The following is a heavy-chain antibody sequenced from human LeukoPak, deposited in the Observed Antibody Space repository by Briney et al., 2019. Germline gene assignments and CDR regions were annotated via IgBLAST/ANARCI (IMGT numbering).Heavy chain of an antibody. D-gene: IGHD3-22*01. V-gene: IGHV3-74*01. J-gene: IGHJ4*02. CDR1: GFTFSSYA. CDR2: INSDGSST. Sequence: GGSLRLSCAASGFTFSSYAMSWVRQAPGKGLVWVSRINSDGSSTSYADSVKGRFTISRDNAKNTLYLQMNSLRAEDTAVYYCAKMSYDDFDYWGQGTLVTVSS. CDR3: AKMSYDDFDY.